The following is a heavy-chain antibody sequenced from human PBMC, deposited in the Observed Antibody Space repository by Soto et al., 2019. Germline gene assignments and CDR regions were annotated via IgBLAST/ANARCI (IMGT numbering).Heavy chain of an antibody. CDR3: TRMCGDCYSEDFDY. CDR2: IRSKADSYAT. V-gene: IGHV3-73*01. D-gene: IGHD2-21*01. CDR1: GFTFSGSA. Sequence: EVQLVESGGGLVQPGGSLKLSCAASGFTFSGSAMHLVRQASGKGLEWVGRIRSKADSYATAYAASVKGRLTISRDDSKNTAYLQMNSLKTEDTATYYCTRMCGDCYSEDFDYWGQGTLVTVSS. J-gene: IGHJ4*02.